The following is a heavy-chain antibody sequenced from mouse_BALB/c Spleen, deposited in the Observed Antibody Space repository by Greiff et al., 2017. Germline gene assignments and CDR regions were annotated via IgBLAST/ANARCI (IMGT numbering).Heavy chain of an antibody. CDR3: ARRITEGYYAMDY. CDR1: LSTSGMG. J-gene: IGHJ4*01. Sequence: LSTSGMGVSWIRQPSGKGLEWLAHIYWDDDKRYNPSLKSRLTISKDTSSNQVFLKITSVDTADTATYYCARRITEGYYAMDYWGQGTSVTVSS. V-gene: IGHV8-12*01. CDR2: IYWDDDK. D-gene: IGHD1-3*01.